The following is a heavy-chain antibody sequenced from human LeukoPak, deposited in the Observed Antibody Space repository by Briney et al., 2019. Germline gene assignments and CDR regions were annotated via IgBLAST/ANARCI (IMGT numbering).Heavy chain of an antibody. D-gene: IGHD3-9*01. CDR2: IGTAGDT. CDR3: ARVPGDYDILTGYYYYYGMDV. V-gene: IGHV3-13*01. CDR1: GFTFSSYD. J-gene: IGHJ6*02. Sequence: PGGSLRLSSAASGFTFSSYDMHWVRQATGKGLEWVSAIGTAGDTYYPGSVKGRFTISRENAKNSLYLQMNSLRAEDTAVYYCARVPGDYDILTGYYYYYGMDVWGQGTTVTVSS.